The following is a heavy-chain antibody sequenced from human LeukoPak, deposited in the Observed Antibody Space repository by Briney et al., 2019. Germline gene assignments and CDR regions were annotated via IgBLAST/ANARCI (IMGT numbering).Heavy chain of an antibody. CDR3: ARIAAAGIPSIDY. CDR2: IYYSGST. V-gene: IGHV4-39*01. J-gene: IGHJ4*02. CDR1: GGSISSSSYY. D-gene: IGHD6-13*01. Sequence: PSETLSLTCTVSGGSISSSSYYWGWIRQPPGKGLEWIGSIYYSGSTYYNPSLKSRVTISVDTSKNQFSLKLSSVTAADTAVYYCARIAAAGIPSIDYWGQGTLVTVSS.